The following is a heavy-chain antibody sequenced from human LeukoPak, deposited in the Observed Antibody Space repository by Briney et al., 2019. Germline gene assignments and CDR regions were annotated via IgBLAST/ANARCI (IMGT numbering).Heavy chain of an antibody. V-gene: IGHV3-21*01. D-gene: IGHD3-10*02. CDR2: ISSSSSYI. Sequence: RGSLRLSCAASGFTFSSYSMNWVRQAPGKGLEWVSSISSSSSYIYYADSVKGRFTISRDNAKNSLYLQMNSLRAEDTAVYYCAELGITMIGGVWGKGTTVTISS. J-gene: IGHJ6*04. CDR1: GFTFSSYS. CDR3: AELGITMIGGV.